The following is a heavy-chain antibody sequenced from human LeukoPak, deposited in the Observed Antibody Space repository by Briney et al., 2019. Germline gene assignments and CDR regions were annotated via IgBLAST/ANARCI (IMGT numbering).Heavy chain of an antibody. D-gene: IGHD6-13*01. V-gene: IGHV3-20*04. CDR3: AREGIAKYYFDY. CDR1: GFTFNNYA. CDR2: INWNGGST. Sequence: GGSLRLSCAASGFTFNNYAMSWVRQAPGKGLEWVSGINWNGGSTGYADSVKGRFTISRDNAKNSLYLQMNSLRAEDTAVYYCAREGIAKYYFDYWGQGTLVTVSS. J-gene: IGHJ4*02.